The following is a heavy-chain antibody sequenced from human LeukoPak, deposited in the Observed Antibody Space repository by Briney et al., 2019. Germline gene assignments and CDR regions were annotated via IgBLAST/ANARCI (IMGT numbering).Heavy chain of an antibody. Sequence: PSVTLSLACTVSGGSISSYYWSWIRQPPGKGLEWIGYIYYSGSTNYNPSLKSRVTISVDTSKNQFSLKLSSVTAADTAVYYCARVVMVRGVIGTNWFDPWGQGTLVTVSS. CDR3: ARVVMVRGVIGTNWFDP. CDR2: IYYSGST. CDR1: GGSISSYY. J-gene: IGHJ5*02. V-gene: IGHV4-59*01. D-gene: IGHD3-10*01.